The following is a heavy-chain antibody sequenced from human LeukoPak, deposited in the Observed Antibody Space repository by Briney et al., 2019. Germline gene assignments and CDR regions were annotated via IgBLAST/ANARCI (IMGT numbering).Heavy chain of an antibody. V-gene: IGHV3-30-3*01. Sequence: GGSLRLSCAASGFTFSSYAMHWVRQAPGKGLEWVAVISYDGSNTYYADSVKGRFTISRDNSKNTLYLQMNSLRAEDTAVYYGTRHLHDYVTHYGGEGTLVTVSS. CDR3: TRHLHDYVTHY. CDR1: GFTFSSYA. J-gene: IGHJ4*02. D-gene: IGHD3-16*01. CDR2: ISYDGSNT.